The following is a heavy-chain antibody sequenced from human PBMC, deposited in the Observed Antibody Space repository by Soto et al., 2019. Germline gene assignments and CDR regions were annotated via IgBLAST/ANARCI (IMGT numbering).Heavy chain of an antibody. Sequence: SDTLSLTCAVYGVSFRGYYWTWIRQPPGTGLEWIGEINHSGSTNYNPSLKSRVTISVDTSKNQFSLKLTSVTAADTAVYYCARLYGLDAFDIWGQGTMVT. J-gene: IGHJ3*02. CDR3: ARLYGLDAFDI. V-gene: IGHV4-34*01. D-gene: IGHD3-16*02. CDR2: INHSGST. CDR1: GVSFRGYY.